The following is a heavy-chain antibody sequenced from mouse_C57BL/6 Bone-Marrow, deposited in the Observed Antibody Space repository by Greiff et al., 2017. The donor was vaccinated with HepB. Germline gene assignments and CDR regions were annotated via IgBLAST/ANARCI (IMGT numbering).Heavy chain of an antibody. D-gene: IGHD2-2*01. V-gene: IGHV3-1*01. CDR2: IIYSGST. J-gene: IGHJ3*01. CDR1: GYSITSGYD. Sequence: ESGPGMVKPSQSLSLTCTVTGYSITSGYDWHWIRHFPGNKLEWMGYIIYSGSTNYNPSLKSRLSITHDTSKNHFFLKLNSVTTEDTATYYCAREGGNGYDGAWFAYWGQGTLVTVSA. CDR3: AREGGNGYDGAWFAY.